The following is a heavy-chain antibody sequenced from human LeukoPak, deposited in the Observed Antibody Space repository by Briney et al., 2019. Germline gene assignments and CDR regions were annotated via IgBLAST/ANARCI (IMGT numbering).Heavy chain of an antibody. V-gene: IGHV3-73*01. D-gene: IGHD2-21*01. Sequence: GGSLRLPCAASGFTFSASSIHWVRQASGKGLEWVGRITSSYATAYAASVKGRFTISRDVSKNTAYLQMNSLKTEDTAVYYCAPGSDNYYVSWGQGTLVTVSS. J-gene: IGHJ4*02. CDR1: GFTFSASS. CDR3: APGSDNYYVS. CDR2: ITSSYAT.